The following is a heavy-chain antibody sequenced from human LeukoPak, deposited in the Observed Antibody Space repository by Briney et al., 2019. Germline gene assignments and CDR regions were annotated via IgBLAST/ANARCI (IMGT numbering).Heavy chain of an antibody. V-gene: IGHV3-21*01. CDR1: GFTFSSYS. CDR2: ISSSSSYI. Sequence: GGSLRLSRAASGFTFSSYSMNWVRQAPGKGLEWVSSISSSSSYIYYADSVKGRFTISRDNAKNSLYLQMNSLRAEDTAVYYCASIPPFYYDFWSGVQYYMDVWGKGTTVTVSS. J-gene: IGHJ6*03. CDR3: ASIPPFYYDFWSGVQYYMDV. D-gene: IGHD3-3*01.